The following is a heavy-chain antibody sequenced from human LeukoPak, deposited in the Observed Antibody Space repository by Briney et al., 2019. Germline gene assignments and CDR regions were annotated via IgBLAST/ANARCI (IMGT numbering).Heavy chain of an antibody. CDR2: IYHSGST. D-gene: IGHD3-9*01. CDR1: GYSISSGYY. V-gene: IGHV4-38-2*01. J-gene: IGHJ4*02. Sequence: SETLSLTCAVSGYSISSGYYWGWIRPPPGKGLEWIGSIYHSGSTYYNPSLKSRVTISVDTSKNQFSLKLSSVTAADTAVYYCARVGRYFDWLSLDYWGQETLVTVSS. CDR3: ARVGRYFDWLSLDY.